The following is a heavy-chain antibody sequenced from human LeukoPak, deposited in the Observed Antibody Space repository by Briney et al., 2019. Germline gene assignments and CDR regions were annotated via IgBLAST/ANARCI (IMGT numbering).Heavy chain of an antibody. V-gene: IGHV4-59*01. J-gene: IGHJ6*03. CDR3: ASGVLIPAAFMDV. CDR2: IYYSGST. D-gene: IGHD2-2*01. CDR1: GDSIRSYY. Sequence: SETLSLTCAVSGDSIRSYYWSWIRQPPGKGLEWIGYIYYSGSTNYNPSLKSRVTISLDTSKNQFSLKLSSVTAADTALYYCASGVLIPAAFMDVWGKGTTVTVSS.